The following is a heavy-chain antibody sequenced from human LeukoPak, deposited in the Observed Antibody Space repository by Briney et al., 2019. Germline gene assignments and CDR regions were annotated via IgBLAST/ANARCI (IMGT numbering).Heavy chain of an antibody. CDR3: ARRVDTMQPCDY. J-gene: IGHJ4*02. Sequence: SETLSLTCAVYGGSFSGYYWSWIRQPPGKGLEWIGEINHSGSTNYNPSLKSRVTISVDTSKNQFSLKLTSVTAADTAVYYCARRVDTMQPCDYWGQGTLVSVSS. CDR1: GGSFSGYY. D-gene: IGHD5-12*01. V-gene: IGHV4-34*01. CDR2: INHSGST.